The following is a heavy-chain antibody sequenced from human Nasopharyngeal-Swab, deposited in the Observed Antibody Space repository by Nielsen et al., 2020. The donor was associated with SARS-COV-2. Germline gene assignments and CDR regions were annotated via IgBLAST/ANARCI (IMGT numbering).Heavy chain of an antibody. D-gene: IGHD2-2*01. V-gene: IGHV3-9*01. J-gene: IGHJ6*03. Sequence: GGSLRLSCAASGFTFDDYAMHWVRQAPGKGLEGVSGISWNSGSIGYADSVKGRFTISRDNAKNPLYLQMNSLRAEDTALYYCAKDAWYCSSTSCYSPYYMDVWGKGTTVTVSS. CDR2: ISWNSGSI. CDR3: AKDAWYCSSTSCYSPYYMDV. CDR1: GFTFDDYA.